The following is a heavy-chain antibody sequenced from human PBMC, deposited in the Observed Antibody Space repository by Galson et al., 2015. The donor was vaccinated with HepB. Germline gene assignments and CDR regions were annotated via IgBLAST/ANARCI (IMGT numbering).Heavy chain of an antibody. V-gene: IGHV3-21*01. CDR3: ARNRDDPFCSSPSCRKGYYYYYYMDV. CDR2: ISSSSSYI. CDR1: GFTFSTYS. D-gene: IGHD2-2*01. Sequence: SLRLSCAASGFTFSTYSMNWVRQAPGMGLEWVSSISSSSSYIYYEDSVKGRLPLPRDTAKNPLYLKLNSLRAEDTAVYYCARNRDDPFCSSPSCRKGYYYYYYMDVWGKGTTVTVSS. J-gene: IGHJ6*03.